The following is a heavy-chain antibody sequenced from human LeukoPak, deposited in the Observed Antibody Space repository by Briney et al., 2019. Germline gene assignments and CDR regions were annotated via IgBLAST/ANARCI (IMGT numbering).Heavy chain of an antibody. CDR3: ARDPGIFGGVYYFDY. CDR2: FDPEYVET. Sequence: ASVKVSCKVSGYALSESSIHWVRQTPGEGFEWMGGFDPEYVETTYAQKFRGRVTMTEDTSTDTAYMELINLRSDDTAVYYCARDPGIFGGVYYFDYWGQGTLVTVSS. V-gene: IGHV1-24*01. J-gene: IGHJ4*02. CDR1: GYALSESS. D-gene: IGHD3-3*01.